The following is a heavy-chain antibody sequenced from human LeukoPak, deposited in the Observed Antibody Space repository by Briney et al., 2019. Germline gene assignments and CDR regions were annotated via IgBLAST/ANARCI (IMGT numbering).Heavy chain of an antibody. V-gene: IGHV3-64D*06. Sequence: GGSLRLSCSAPGFTFSSYVMHWVRQAPGKGLEYVSAISTNGGSTFYADSVKGRFTISRDNSKNALYLQMSSLRAEDTAVYYCVKVSVAGTSVDYWGQGTLVTVSS. CDR2: ISTNGGST. D-gene: IGHD6-19*01. CDR3: VKVSVAGTSVDY. CDR1: GFTFSSYV. J-gene: IGHJ4*02.